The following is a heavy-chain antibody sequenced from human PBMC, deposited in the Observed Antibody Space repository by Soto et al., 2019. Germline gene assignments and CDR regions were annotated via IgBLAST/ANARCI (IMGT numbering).Heavy chain of an antibody. V-gene: IGHV4-61*01. CDR3: ARAYYSGLGRGRSMDV. D-gene: IGHD3-10*01. J-gene: IGHJ6*02. Sequence: QVQLQESGPGLVKASETLSLTCTVSGGSVSSGSYYWTWIRQPPGKGLEWIVYVSYSGGTNYNPSLKSRVTISVDTSKNQFSLRLSSVIAADTAVYYCARAYYSGLGRGRSMDVWGQGTTVTVSS. CDR1: GGSVSSGSYY. CDR2: VSYSGGT.